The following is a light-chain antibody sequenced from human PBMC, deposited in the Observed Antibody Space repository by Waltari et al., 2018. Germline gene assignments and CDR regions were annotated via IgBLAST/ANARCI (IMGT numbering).Light chain of an antibody. Sequence: VLTPSPVTLSLSPGERATLSCRTSQRLDRFVSWFQHRPGQPPRLLIYAVSDRVPGVPDRFSGSGFGTDFTLTISSLEPEDFAMYYCQQRSIWPYTFGQGTKLEIK. CDR3: QQRSIWPYT. J-gene: IGKJ2*01. CDR1: QRLDRF. CDR2: AVS. V-gene: IGKV3-11*01.